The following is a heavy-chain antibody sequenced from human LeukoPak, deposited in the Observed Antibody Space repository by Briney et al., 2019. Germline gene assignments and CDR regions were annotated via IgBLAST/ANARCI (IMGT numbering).Heavy chain of an antibody. CDR3: AREYSGYDWGHFDY. Sequence: EGPVKVSCKASGYTFTSYGITWVRQAPGQGLEWMGWISAYNGNTNYAQKLQGRVTMTTDTSTSTAYMELRSLRSDDTAVYYCAREYSGYDWGHFDYWGQGTLVTVSS. J-gene: IGHJ4*02. CDR2: ISAYNGNT. CDR1: GYTFTSYG. D-gene: IGHD5-12*01. V-gene: IGHV1-18*01.